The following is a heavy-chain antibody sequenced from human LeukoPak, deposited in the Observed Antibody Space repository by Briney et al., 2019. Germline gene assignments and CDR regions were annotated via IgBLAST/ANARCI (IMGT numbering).Heavy chain of an antibody. CDR2: IKEDGSVI. V-gene: IGHV3-7*01. J-gene: IGHJ4*02. Sequence: PGGSLRLSRVASGFTFSIHWMSWVRQAPGRGPEWLAIIKEDGSVIWDVVSVRGRFTISRDNAKNSLYLQMNSLRAEDTAVYYCARGAGRQQLEQNYWGQGNLVTVSS. CDR1: GFTFSIHW. D-gene: IGHD6-13*01. CDR3: ARGAGRQQLEQNY.